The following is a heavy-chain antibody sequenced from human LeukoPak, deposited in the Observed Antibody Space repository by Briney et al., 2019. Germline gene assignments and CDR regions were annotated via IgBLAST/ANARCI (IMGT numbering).Heavy chain of an antibody. D-gene: IGHD2-2*01. J-gene: IGHJ4*02. CDR1: GGTFSSYA. Sequence: VASVKVSCKASGGTFSSYAISWVRQAPGQGLEWMGGIIPIFGTANYAQKFQGRVTITADESTSTAYMELSSLRSEDTAVYYCARCLHGSSTSCPLDWGQGTLVTVSS. CDR3: ARCLHGSSTSCPLD. CDR2: IIPIFGTA. V-gene: IGHV1-69*13.